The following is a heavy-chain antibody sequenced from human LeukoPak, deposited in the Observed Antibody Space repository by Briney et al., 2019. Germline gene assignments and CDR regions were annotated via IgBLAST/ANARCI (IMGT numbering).Heavy chain of an antibody. D-gene: IGHD3-16*01. CDR3: AKDFVSRWGHFDY. V-gene: IGHV3-23*01. CDR2: ISGSGGST. Sequence: PGGTLRLSCAASGFTFTNYGMSWVRQAPGKGLEWVSAISGSGGSTYYADSVKGRFTISRDNSKNTLYLQMNSLRAEDTAVYYCAKDFVSRWGHFDYWGQGTLVTVSS. J-gene: IGHJ4*02. CDR1: GFTFTNYG.